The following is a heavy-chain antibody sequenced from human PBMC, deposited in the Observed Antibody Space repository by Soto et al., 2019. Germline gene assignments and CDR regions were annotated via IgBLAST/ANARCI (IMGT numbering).Heavy chain of an antibody. Sequence: QVQLQESGPGLVKPSGTLSLTCAVSGGSISSSSWWTWVRQSTGKGLEWIGEIFESGATNYNPSLKSRLTMSVDKSKNQFSLNLSSLTAADTAVYFCTTSHAGELNTWGQGTLVTVSS. CDR2: IFESGAT. J-gene: IGHJ5*02. CDR1: GGSISSSSW. CDR3: TTSHAGELNT. V-gene: IGHV4-4*02. D-gene: IGHD1-7*01.